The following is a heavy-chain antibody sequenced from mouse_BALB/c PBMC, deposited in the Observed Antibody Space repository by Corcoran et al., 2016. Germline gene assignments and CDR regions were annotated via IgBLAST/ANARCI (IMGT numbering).Heavy chain of an antibody. J-gene: IGHJ2*01. CDR3: ARWGNYYFDY. V-gene: IGHV9-3-1*01. CDR1: GYTFTNYG. D-gene: IGHD2-1*01. CDR2: INTYTGEP. Sequence: QIQLVQSGPELKKPGETVKISCKASGYTFTNYGMNWVKQAPGKGVKWMGWINTYTGEPTYADDFKGRFAFSLETSASTAYLQINNLKNEDTATYFCARWGNYYFDYWGQGTTLTVSS.